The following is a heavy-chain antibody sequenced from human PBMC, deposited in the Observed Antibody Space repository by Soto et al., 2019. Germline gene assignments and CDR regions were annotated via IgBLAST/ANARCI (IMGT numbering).Heavy chain of an antibody. Sequence: GGSLRLSCAASGFTFSNYAMSWVRQAPGKGLEWVANIKQDGSEKYYVDSVKGRFTISRDNAKNSLYLQMNSLRAEDTAVYYCARDPSIVLVPAATYYYYYYGMDVWGQGTTDTVSS. CDR1: GFTFSNYA. J-gene: IGHJ6*02. D-gene: IGHD2-2*01. CDR3: ARDPSIVLVPAATYYYYYYGMDV. CDR2: IKQDGSEK. V-gene: IGHV3-7*01.